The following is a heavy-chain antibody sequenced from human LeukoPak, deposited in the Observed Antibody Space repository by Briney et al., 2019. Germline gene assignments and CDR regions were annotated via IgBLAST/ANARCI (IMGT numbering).Heavy chain of an antibody. J-gene: IGHJ4*02. D-gene: IGHD4/OR15-4a*01. CDR1: GFTFSSYG. CDR2: ISYDGNYK. CDR3: AKDRAAGHDYIFDY. V-gene: IGHV3-30*18. Sequence: RSLRLSCAASGFTFSSYGMHWVRQAPGKGLEWVAVISYDGNYKYYADSVKGRFTISRDNSKNTLYLQMNSLRAEDTAVYYCAKDRAAGHDYIFDYWGQGTLVTVSS.